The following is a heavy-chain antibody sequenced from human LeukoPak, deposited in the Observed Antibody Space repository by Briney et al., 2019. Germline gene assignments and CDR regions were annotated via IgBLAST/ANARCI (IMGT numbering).Heavy chain of an antibody. CDR1: GGSISSGGYS. V-gene: IGHV4-39*07. CDR3: ARGEGYCSSTSCYLRVLFVPETPLNRDAFDI. Sequence: SETLSLTCAVSGGSISSGGYSWGWIRQPPGKGLEWIGSIYYSGSTYYNPSLKSRVTISVDTSKNQFSLKLSSVTAADTAVYYCARGEGYCSSTSCYLRVLFVPETPLNRDAFDIWGQGTMVTVSS. D-gene: IGHD2-2*01. J-gene: IGHJ3*02. CDR2: IYYSGST.